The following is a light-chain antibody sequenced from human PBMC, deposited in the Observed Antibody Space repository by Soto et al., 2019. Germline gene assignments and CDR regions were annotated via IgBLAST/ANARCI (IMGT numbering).Light chain of an antibody. CDR3: QQYGSSLN. Sequence: EIVLTQSPGTLSLSPGERATLSCRASQSVSSSYLAWYQQKPGQAPRLLIYGASSRATGIPDRFSGSGSGTDFTLTISRLEPEDFAAYYCQQYGSSLNFGGGTKVETK. V-gene: IGKV3-20*01. CDR1: QSVSSSY. CDR2: GAS. J-gene: IGKJ4*01.